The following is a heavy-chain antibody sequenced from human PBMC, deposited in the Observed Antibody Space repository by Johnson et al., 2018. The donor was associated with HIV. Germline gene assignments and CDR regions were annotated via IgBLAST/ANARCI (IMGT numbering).Heavy chain of an antibody. D-gene: IGHD2-2*01. CDR3: ARGGVVHDAFDM. CDR1: GFTFSSSG. V-gene: IGHV3-30*19. CDR2: IWYDGSNK. J-gene: IGHJ3*02. Sequence: QVQLVESGGGVVQPDRSLRLSCAASGFTFSSSGMLWVRQAPGKGLEWVAVIWYDGSNKYYADPVKGRFTLSRDNSKNTLYLQLSSLRTEDTAVFYCARGGVVHDAFDMWGQGTMVTVSS.